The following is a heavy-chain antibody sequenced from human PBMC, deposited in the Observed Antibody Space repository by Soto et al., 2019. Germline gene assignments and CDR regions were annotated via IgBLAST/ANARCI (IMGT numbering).Heavy chain of an antibody. D-gene: IGHD2-15*01. CDR3: TRDYSLRWAFDI. J-gene: IGHJ3*02. CDR1: GFTFSSYW. CDR2: INSDGSST. Sequence: GGSLRLSCAASGFTFSSYWMHWVRQDPGKGLVWVSRINSDGSSTSYADSVKGRFTISRDNAKNTLYLQMNSLRAEDMAVYYCTRDYSLRWAFDIWGQGTMVTVSS. V-gene: IGHV3-74*01.